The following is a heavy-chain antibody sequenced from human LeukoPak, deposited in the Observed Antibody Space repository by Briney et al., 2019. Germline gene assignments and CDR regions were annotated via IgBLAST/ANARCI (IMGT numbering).Heavy chain of an antibody. D-gene: IGHD1-26*01. CDR1: GFTFSSYW. Sequence: GGSLRLSCAASGFTFSSYWMHWVRQAPGKGLVWVSRINSDGSSTSYADSVKGRFTISIGNAKNTMYLQMNSLRAEDTAVYYCARVGRELTIDYWGQGTLVTVSS. V-gene: IGHV3-74*01. CDR3: ARVGRELTIDY. CDR2: INSDGSST. J-gene: IGHJ4*02.